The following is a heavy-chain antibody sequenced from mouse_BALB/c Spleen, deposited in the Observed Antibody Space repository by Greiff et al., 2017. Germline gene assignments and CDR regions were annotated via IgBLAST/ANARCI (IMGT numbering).Heavy chain of an antibody. V-gene: IGHV5-17*02. J-gene: IGHJ3*01. D-gene: IGHD2-14*01. CDR2: ISSGSSTI. CDR1: GFTFSSFG. CDR3: AREGSYRYDEGAWFAY. Sequence: EVQVVESGGGLVQPGGSRKLSCAASGFTFSSFGMHWVRQAPEKGLEWVAYISSGSSTIYYADTVKGRFTISRDNPKNTLFLQMTSLRSEDTAMYYCAREGSYRYDEGAWFAYWGQGTLVTVSA.